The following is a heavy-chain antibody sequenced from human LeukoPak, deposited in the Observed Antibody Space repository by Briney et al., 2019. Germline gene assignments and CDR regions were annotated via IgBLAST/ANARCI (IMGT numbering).Heavy chain of an antibody. J-gene: IGHJ1*01. Sequence: GGSLRLSCAASGFTFSNAWMSWVRQAPGKGLEWVGRIKCKTDGGTPDYAAPVKGRFTISRDDPKNTLYLQMNSLKTEDTAVYYCTARYCRSTSCYGEFFQRWGQGTLVTVSS. CDR1: GFTFSNAW. CDR2: IKCKTDGGTP. D-gene: IGHD2-2*01. V-gene: IGHV3-15*01. CDR3: TARYCRSTSCYGEFFQR.